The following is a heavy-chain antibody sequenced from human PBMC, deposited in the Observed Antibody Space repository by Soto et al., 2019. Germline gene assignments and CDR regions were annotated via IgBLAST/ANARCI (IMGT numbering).Heavy chain of an antibody. Sequence: QVQVVQSGAEVKKPGASVKVSCKASGYTFTSYAMHWVRQAPGQSLQWMGWINPDNGNTRYSQKFQGRVTITRDTPESTAYMELGSLRSEDTAVYYWARGASSVTTFYFARWGRGTLVTVSS. CDR2: INPDNGNT. V-gene: IGHV1-3*01. CDR1: GYTFTSYA. D-gene: IGHD4-17*01. J-gene: IGHJ2*01. CDR3: ARGASSVTTFYFAR.